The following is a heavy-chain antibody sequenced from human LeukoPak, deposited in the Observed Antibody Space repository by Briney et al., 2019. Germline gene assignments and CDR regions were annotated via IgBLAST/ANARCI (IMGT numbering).Heavy chain of an antibody. CDR2: ISAYNGNT. V-gene: IGHV1-18*01. CDR1: GYTFTSYG. Sequence: ASVKVSCKASGYTFTSYGISWVRQAPGQGLEWMGWISAYNGNTNYAQKLQGRVTMATDTSTSTAYMELRSLRSDDTAVYYCARVSKVGATSDFDYWGQGTLVTVSS. J-gene: IGHJ4*02. D-gene: IGHD1-26*01. CDR3: ARVSKVGATSDFDY.